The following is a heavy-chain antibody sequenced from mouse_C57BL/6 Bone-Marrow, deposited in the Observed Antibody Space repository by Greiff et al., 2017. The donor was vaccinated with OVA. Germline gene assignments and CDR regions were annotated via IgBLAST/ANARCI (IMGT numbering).Heavy chain of an antibody. CDR1: GYTFTDYN. Sequence: VQLQQSGPELVKPGASVKMSCKASGYTFTDYNMHWVKQSHGKSLEWIGYINPNNGGTSYNQKFKGKATLTVNKSSSTAYMELRSLTSEDSAVYYCARSDYYGSSYAYWGQGTLVTVSA. D-gene: IGHD1-1*01. J-gene: IGHJ3*01. CDR2: INPNNGGT. V-gene: IGHV1-22*01. CDR3: ARSDYYGSSYAY.